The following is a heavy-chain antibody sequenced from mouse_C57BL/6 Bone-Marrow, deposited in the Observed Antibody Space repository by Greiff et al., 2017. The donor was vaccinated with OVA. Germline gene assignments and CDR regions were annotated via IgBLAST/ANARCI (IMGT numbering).Heavy chain of an antibody. CDR1: GYTFTSYW. Sequence: QVQLQQSGAELAKPGASVKLSCKASGYTFTSYWMHWVKQRPGQGLEWIGYINPSSGYTKYNQKFKGKATLTADKSSSTAYMPLSSLTYEDSAVYYCSPKAGIAYWGQGTLVTVSA. V-gene: IGHV1-7*01. CDR3: SPKAGIAY. J-gene: IGHJ3*01. D-gene: IGHD1-3*01. CDR2: INPSSGYT.